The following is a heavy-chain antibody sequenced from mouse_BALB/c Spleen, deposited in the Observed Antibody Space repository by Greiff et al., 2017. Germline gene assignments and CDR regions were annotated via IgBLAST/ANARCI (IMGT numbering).Heavy chain of an antibody. CDR3: AREIYYGNYWFAY. J-gene: IGHJ3*01. CDR1: GYTFTNYW. Sequence: VQLQQSGAELVRPGTSVKISCKASGYTFTNYWLGWVKQRPGHGLEWIGDIYPGGGYTNYNEKFKGKATLTADTSSSTAYMQLSSLTSEDSAVYFCAREIYYGNYWFAYWGQGTLVTVSA. V-gene: IGHV1-63*02. CDR2: IYPGGGYT. D-gene: IGHD2-1*01.